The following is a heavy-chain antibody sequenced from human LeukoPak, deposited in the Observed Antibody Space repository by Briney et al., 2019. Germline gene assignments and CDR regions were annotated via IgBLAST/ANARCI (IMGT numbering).Heavy chain of an antibody. CDR1: GFTFSDYY. CDR2: ITNSGSTI. D-gene: IGHD6-13*01. CDR3: ATHIAEATALHY. J-gene: IGHJ4*02. Sequence: GGSLRLSCAASGFTFSDYYMSWSRQAPGKGLEWISYITNSGSTIYYADSVKGRFTVSRDNAKNSLYLQMNTLRAEDTAVYYCATHIAEATALHYWGQGTLVTVSS. V-gene: IGHV3-11*01.